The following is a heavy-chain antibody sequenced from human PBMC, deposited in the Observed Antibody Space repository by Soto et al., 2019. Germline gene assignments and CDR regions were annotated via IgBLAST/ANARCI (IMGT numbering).Heavy chain of an antibody. J-gene: IGHJ3*02. Sequence: ASVKVSCKASGYIFTGYYIQWVRQAPGQGLEGMGWINTKTGGTKYAQKFQGRVTMTRDTSINTAYMEVSRLRSHDTAVYYCATDKVAFDMWGQGTMVTVSS. CDR3: ATDKVAFDM. CDR2: INTKTGGT. D-gene: IGHD3-9*01. V-gene: IGHV1-2*02. CDR1: GYIFTGYY.